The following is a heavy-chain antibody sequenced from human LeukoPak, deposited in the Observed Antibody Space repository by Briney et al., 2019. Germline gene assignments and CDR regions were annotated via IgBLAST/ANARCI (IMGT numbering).Heavy chain of an antibody. CDR2: ISRNGGST. Sequence: GGSLRLSCAASGFTFDSYAMHWVRQDPGKGLEYVSAISRNGGSTFYANSVKGRFTISRDNSKNTLYLQMGSLRAEDTAVYYCARGGRGHDFSPNYYYDLDVWGQGTTVTVSS. CDR3: ARGGRGHDFSPNYYYDLDV. CDR1: GFTFDSYA. J-gene: IGHJ6*02. D-gene: IGHD5-12*01. V-gene: IGHV3-64*01.